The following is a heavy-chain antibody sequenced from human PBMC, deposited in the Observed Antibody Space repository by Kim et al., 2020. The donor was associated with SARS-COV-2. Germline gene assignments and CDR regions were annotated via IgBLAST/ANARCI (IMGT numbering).Heavy chain of an antibody. V-gene: IGHV3-9*01. CDR1: GFTFGDYA. Sequence: GGSLRLSCAASGFTFGDYAMHWVRQAPGKGLEWVSGISWNSGSIGYADSVKGRFTISRDNAKNSLYLQMNSLRAEDTALYYCAKGRNYYDSSGRTVDYWGQGTLVTVSS. J-gene: IGHJ4*02. CDR2: ISWNSGSI. D-gene: IGHD3-22*01. CDR3: AKGRNYYDSSGRTVDY.